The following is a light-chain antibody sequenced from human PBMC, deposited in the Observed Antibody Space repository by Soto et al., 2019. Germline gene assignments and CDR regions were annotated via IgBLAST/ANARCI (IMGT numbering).Light chain of an antibody. Sequence: EIKMYQSPSTLSASVGDRVTITCPASQSISSWLAWYQQKPGKAPKLLIYDASNLESGVPSRFSGSGSGTEFTLTISSLQPDDFATYYCLQDYNYPLTFGQGTKVDIK. V-gene: IGKV1-5*01. CDR2: DAS. CDR3: LQDYNYPLT. CDR1: QSISSW. J-gene: IGKJ1*01.